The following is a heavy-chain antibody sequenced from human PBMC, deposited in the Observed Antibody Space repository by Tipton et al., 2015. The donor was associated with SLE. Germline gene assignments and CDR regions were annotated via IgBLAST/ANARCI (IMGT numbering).Heavy chain of an antibody. V-gene: IGHV4-34*01. CDR3: ATDYDFWSGYLGY. CDR2: INHSGST. D-gene: IGHD3-3*01. CDR1: GGSFSGYY. J-gene: IGHJ4*02. Sequence: TLSLTCAVYGGSFSGYYWSWIRQPPGKGLEWIGEINHSGSTNYNPSLKSRVTISVDTSKNQFSLKLSSVTAADTAVYYCATDYDFWSGYLGYWGQETLVTVSS.